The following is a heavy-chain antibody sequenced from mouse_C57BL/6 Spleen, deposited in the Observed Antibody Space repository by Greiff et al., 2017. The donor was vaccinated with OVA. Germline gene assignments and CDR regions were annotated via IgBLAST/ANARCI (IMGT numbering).Heavy chain of an antibody. J-gene: IGHJ1*03. Sequence: QVQLQQSGAELMKPGASVKLSCKATGYTFTGYWIDWVKQRPGHGLEWIGEILPGSGSTNYNEKFKGKATFTAATSSNTAYMQLRSLTTEDSAVYYCTRLGAPIWYFDDWGKGTTVTVSS. V-gene: IGHV1-9*01. CDR2: ILPGSGST. CDR1: GYTFTGYW. CDR3: TRLGAPIWYFDD.